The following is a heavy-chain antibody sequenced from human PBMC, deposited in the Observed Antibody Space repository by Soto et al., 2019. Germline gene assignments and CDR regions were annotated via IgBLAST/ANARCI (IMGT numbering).Heavy chain of an antibody. CDR1: GFTVSTYY. CDR2: IYSGGST. D-gene: IGHD3-22*01. J-gene: IGHJ4*02. CDR3: ARARNYDNTYYFDY. Sequence: GGSLRLSCAASGFTVSTYYMSWVRQAPGKGLEWVSVIYSGGSTYYTDSVRGRFTISRDNSKNTLFLQMNTLRAEDTAVYHCARARNYDNTYYFDYWGQGTLVTVSS. V-gene: IGHV3-66*01.